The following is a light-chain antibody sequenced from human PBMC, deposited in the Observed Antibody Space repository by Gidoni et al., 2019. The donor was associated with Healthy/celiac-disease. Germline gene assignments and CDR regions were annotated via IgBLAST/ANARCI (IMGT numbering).Light chain of an antibody. J-gene: IGLJ1*01. CDR1: SSDVGGYNY. V-gene: IGLV2-14*01. CDR2: EVR. CDR3: SSYTSSSTLYV. Sequence: QSALTHPASVSASPGQSITFSCTGTSSDVGGYNYVSWYQQHPGKAPKLMIYEVRHRPSGVSNRFSGSKSGNTASLTISGLQAEDEADYYCSSYTSSSTLYVFGTGTKVTVL.